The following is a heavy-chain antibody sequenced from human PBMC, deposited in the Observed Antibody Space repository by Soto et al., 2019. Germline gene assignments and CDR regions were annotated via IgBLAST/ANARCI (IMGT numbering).Heavy chain of an antibody. CDR2: LSYDGTYK. V-gene: IGHV3-30*18. CDR1: GFTFSIFG. J-gene: IGHJ6*02. Sequence: QDHLVQSGGGVVQPGGSLRLACAASGFTFSIFGMHWVRQAPGKGLEWVAVLSYDGTYKYYADSVKGRFTISRDNSENTLFLQMNSLRPEDTAVYYCAKDQAQHGSGYFYGMDVWGQGTAVTVSS. CDR3: AKDQAQHGSGYFYGMDV. D-gene: IGHD3-10*01.